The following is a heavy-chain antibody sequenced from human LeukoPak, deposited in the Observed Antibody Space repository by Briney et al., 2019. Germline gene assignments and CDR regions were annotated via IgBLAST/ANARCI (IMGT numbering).Heavy chain of an antibody. CDR3: ARDHKPHSGSYWLGSTTYYGMDV. D-gene: IGHD1-26*01. CDR2: IIPIFGTA. Sequence: SVKVSYTASGGTFSSYAISWVRQAPGQGLEWVGGIIPIFGTANYAQKFQGRVTITADESTSTAYMELSSLRSEDTAVYYCARDHKPHSGSYWLGSTTYYGMDVWGQGTTVTVSS. J-gene: IGHJ6*02. V-gene: IGHV1-69*13. CDR1: GGTFSSYA.